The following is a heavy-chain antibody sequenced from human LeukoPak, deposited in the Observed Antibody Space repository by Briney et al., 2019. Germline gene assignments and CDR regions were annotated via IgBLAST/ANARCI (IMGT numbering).Heavy chain of an antibody. CDR2: IIPIFGTA. V-gene: IGHV1-69*13. Sequence: SVKVSCKASGGTFSSYAISWVRQAPGQGLEWMGGIIPIFGTANYAQKFQGRVTITADESTSTVYMELSSLRSEDTAVYYCARGDGYNLESPFDYWGQGTLVTVSS. CDR3: ARGDGYNLESPFDY. CDR1: GGTFSSYA. D-gene: IGHD5-24*01. J-gene: IGHJ4*02.